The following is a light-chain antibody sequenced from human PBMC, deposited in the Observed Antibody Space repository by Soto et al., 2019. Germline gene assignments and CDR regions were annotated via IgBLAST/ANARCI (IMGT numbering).Light chain of an antibody. J-gene: IGLJ2*01. Sequence: QSALTQPRSVSGSPGQSVTISCTGTSSDVGGYNYVSWYQRHPGKAPKLMIYDVSKRPSGVPDRFSGSKSGNTASLTISGLQAEDEADYYCCSYAGSYPVVFGGGTKVTV. CDR3: CSYAGSYPVV. CDR2: DVS. V-gene: IGLV2-11*01. CDR1: SSDVGGYNY.